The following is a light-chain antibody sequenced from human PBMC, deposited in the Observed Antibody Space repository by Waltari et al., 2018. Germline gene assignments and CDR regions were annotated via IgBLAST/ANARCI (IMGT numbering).Light chain of an antibody. Sequence: SYELTQPPSLSIYLGQTARITCSGDVLGETYTHWYQQKPGQAPMLIIYKDSERPSGIPERFSGSTSGTKVTLTISGAQAEDEAEYHCQSTDRSGSWVFGGGTKLTVL. J-gene: IGLJ3*02. CDR3: QSTDRSGSWV. CDR2: KDS. CDR1: VLGETY. V-gene: IGLV3-25*03.